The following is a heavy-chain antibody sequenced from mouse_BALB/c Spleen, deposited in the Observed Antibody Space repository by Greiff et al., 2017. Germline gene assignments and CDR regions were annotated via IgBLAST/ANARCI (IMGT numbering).Heavy chain of an antibody. J-gene: IGHJ2*01. V-gene: IGHV5-17*02. CDR3: ARSYYGSSPYYFDY. Sequence: EVMLVESGGGLVQPGGSRKLSCAASGFTFSSFGMHWVRQAPEKGLEWVAYISSGSSTIYYADTVKGRFTISRDNPKNTLFLQMTSLRSEDTAMYYCARSYYGSSPYYFDYWGQGTTLTVSS. CDR2: ISSGSSTI. CDR1: GFTFSSFG. D-gene: IGHD1-1*01.